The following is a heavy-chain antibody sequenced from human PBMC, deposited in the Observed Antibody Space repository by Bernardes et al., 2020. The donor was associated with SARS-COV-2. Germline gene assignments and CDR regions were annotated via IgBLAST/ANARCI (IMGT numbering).Heavy chain of an antibody. CDR1: GYTFTDHE. Sequence: SVKVSCKASGYTFTDHEMHWVRQAPAQGPEWRGRINPPTGGTDYAQNFQGRVTLTRDTSISTAYMELRSLRTNDTAVYYCASSWGPRGVDGALPVDYWGHGALVTVSS. CDR3: ASSWGPRGVDGALPVDY. CDR2: INPPTGGT. V-gene: IGHV1-2*06. D-gene: IGHD3-10*01. J-gene: IGHJ4*03.